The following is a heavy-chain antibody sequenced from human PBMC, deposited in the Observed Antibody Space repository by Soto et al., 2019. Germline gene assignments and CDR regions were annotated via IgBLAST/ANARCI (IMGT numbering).Heavy chain of an antibody. CDR2: IYYSGST. CDR1: GGSISSYY. D-gene: IGHD3-3*01. J-gene: IGHJ4*02. V-gene: IGHV4-59*01. CDR3: ATHRSGRFLEWLPEGSLGY. Sequence: SETLSLTCTVSGGSISSYYWSWIRQPPGKGLEWIGYIYYSGSTNYNPSLKSRVTISVDTSKNQFSLKLSSVTAEDTAVYYCATHRSGRFLEWLPEGSLGYWGQGTLVTVSS.